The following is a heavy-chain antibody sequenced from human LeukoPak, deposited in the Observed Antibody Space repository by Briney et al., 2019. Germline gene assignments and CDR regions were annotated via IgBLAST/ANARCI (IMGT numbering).Heavy chain of an antibody. J-gene: IGHJ4*02. CDR1: GFTFSSYW. D-gene: IGHD6-19*01. V-gene: IGHV3-33*08. CDR3: ARDKGASGWYGDY. Sequence: PGGSLRLSCAASGFTFSSYWMSWVRQAPGKGLEWVAIIWYDGSNQYYADSVKGRFTISKDNSKNTLYLQMNSLRVEDTAIYYCARDKGASGWYGDYWGQGTLVTVSS. CDR2: IWYDGSNQ.